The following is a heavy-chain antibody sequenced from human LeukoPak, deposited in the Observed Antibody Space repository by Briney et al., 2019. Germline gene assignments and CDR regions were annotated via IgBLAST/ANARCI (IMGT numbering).Heavy chain of an antibody. D-gene: IGHD4-17*01. Sequence: SETLSLTCTVSGGSISSYYWSWIRQPAGKGLEWIGRIYTSGSTNYNPSLKSRVTMSVDTSKNQFSLKLSSVTAADTAVYYCARDPDGYYYGDYFYALDIWGQGTMVTVSS. CDR3: ARDPDGYYYGDYFYALDI. V-gene: IGHV4-4*07. CDR1: GGSISSYY. CDR2: IYTSGST. J-gene: IGHJ3*02.